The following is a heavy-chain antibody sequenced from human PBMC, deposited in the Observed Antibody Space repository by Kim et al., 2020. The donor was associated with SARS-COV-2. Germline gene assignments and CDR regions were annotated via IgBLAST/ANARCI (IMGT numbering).Heavy chain of an antibody. CDR1: GFTFSSHW. V-gene: IGHV3-74*01. CDR2: INGDGSYT. J-gene: IGHJ3*02. Sequence: GGSLRLSCATSGFTFSSHWMHWVRQVPGKGLVWVSRINGDGSYTNYADSVKGRFTISRDNAKNTLYLQMNSLRAEDTAVYYCARGHPGTTGDEPFDIWG. CDR3: ARGHPGTTGDEPFDI. D-gene: IGHD1-1*01.